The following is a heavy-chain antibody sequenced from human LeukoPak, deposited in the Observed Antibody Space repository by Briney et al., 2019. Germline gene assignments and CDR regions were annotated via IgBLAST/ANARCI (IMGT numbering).Heavy chain of an antibody. CDR3: AKDQGIQLWLKYFQH. Sequence: PRGSARLSCAASGFTFNNYAMTWVSQAPGKGLEWVSAISGSGGTTLYADSVKGRFTISRDNSKSTLYLQMNSLRAEDTAVYYCAKDQGIQLWLKYFQHWGQGTLVTVSS. V-gene: IGHV3-23*01. J-gene: IGHJ1*01. CDR2: ISGSGGTT. CDR1: GFTFNNYA. D-gene: IGHD5-18*01.